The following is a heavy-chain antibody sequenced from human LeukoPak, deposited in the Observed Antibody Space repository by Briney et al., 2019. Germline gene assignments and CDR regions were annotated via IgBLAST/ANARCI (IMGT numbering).Heavy chain of an antibody. Sequence: GSLRLFCAASGFTFSSYEMNWVRQPPGKGLEWIGEIYHSGNANYNPSLKTRVTMSVDKSKNQFSLILSSVTAADTAVYYCARDVGARLSGFWGQGTLVTVSS. CDR1: GFTFSSYEM. CDR3: ARDVGARLSGF. D-gene: IGHD6-6*01. J-gene: IGHJ4*02. CDR2: IYHSGNA. V-gene: IGHV4-4*02.